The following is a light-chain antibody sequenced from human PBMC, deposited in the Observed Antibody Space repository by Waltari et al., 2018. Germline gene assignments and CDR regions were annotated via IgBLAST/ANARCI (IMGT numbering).Light chain of an antibody. CDR3: QQYTDYPFT. CDR1: PAISNH. V-gene: IGKV1-16*02. Sequence: DIQMTQSPSSLSASVGDRVTITGRASPAISNHLAWFQQKPGKAPTSLIYGASSLQSGVPLKFSGSGSGTEFTLTISSLQAEDFATYYCQQYTDYPFTFGPGTKVDLK. J-gene: IGKJ3*01. CDR2: GAS.